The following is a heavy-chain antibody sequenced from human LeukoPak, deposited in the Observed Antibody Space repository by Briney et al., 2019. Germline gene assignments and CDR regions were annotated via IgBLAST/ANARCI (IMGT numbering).Heavy chain of an antibody. J-gene: IGHJ4*02. Sequence: QTLSLTCNVCGCPISSYFWTWIRQPSGKGLEWIGRRHARWTTNHNSSLKSRVSMSVDTYTNQFSLTLTSATAAAAAVYFCSGDGAEVYGRAFDYWVEGALVSVSS. CDR1: GCPISSYF. V-gene: IGHV4-4*07. CDR3: SGDGAEVYGRAFDY. CDR2: RHARWTT. D-gene: IGHD3-10*01.